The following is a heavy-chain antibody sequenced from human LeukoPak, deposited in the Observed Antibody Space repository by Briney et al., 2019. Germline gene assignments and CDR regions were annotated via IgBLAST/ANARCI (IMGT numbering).Heavy chain of an antibody. V-gene: IGHV4-59*01. J-gene: IGHJ4*02. CDR1: SGSISNYY. Sequence: SETLSLTCTVSSGSISNYYWSWIRQPPGKGLEWLGYIYYSGSTNYNPTLRSRVTISVDTSKNQVSLKLNSVTAADTAVYYCARVKYDNVWGSYRSYYFDYWGQGTLVTVSS. CDR2: IYYSGST. CDR3: ARVKYDNVWGSYRSYYFDY. D-gene: IGHD3-16*02.